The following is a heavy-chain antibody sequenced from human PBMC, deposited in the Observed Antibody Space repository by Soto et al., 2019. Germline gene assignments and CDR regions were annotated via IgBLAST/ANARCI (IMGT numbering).Heavy chain of an antibody. Sequence: QVQLVQSGAEVKKPGSSVKVSCKASGGTFSSYTISWVRQAPGQGLEWMGRIIPILGIANYTQKFQGRVTITADKSSSTAYMELSSLRSEDTAVYYCARAPPTGYYYYMDVWGKGITVTVSS. CDR2: IIPILGIA. V-gene: IGHV1-69*02. CDR1: GGTFSSYT. D-gene: IGHD3-10*01. J-gene: IGHJ6*03. CDR3: ARAPPTGYYYYMDV.